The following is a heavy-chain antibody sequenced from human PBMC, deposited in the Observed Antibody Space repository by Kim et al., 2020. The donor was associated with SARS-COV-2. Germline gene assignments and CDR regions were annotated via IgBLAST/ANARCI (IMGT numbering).Heavy chain of an antibody. Sequence: ASVKVSCKASGYTFTSYAMNWVRQAPGQGLEWMGWINTNTGNPTYAQGFTGRFVFSLDTSVSTAYLQISSLKAEDTAVYYCARDLTVGVYYYYYGMDVWGQGTTVTVSS. D-gene: IGHD1-26*01. CDR1: GYTFTSYA. CDR3: ARDLTVGVYYYYYGMDV. CDR2: INTNTGNP. V-gene: IGHV7-4-1*02. J-gene: IGHJ6*02.